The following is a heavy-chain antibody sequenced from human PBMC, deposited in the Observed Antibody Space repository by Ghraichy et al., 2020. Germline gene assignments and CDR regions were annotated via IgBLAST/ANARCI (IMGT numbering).Heavy chain of an antibody. Sequence: GESLNISCKGSGYSFTSYWIGWVRQMPGKGLEWMGIIYPGDSDTRYSPSFQGQVTISADKSISTAYLQWSSLKASDTAMYYCARHGYYGSGVGRGADYWGQGTLVTVSS. CDR2: IYPGDSDT. D-gene: IGHD3-10*01. CDR1: GYSFTSYW. CDR3: ARHGYYGSGVGRGADY. J-gene: IGHJ4*02. V-gene: IGHV5-51*01.